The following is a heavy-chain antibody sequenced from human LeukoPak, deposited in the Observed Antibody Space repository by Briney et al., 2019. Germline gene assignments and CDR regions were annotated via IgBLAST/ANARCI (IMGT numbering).Heavy chain of an antibody. J-gene: IGHJ6*03. V-gene: IGHV4-34*01. D-gene: IGHD6-19*01. CDR1: GGSFSGYY. CDR3: ARGLGSGWYAYYMDV. Sequence: SETLSLTCAVYGGSFSGYYWSWIRQPPGKGLEWIGEINHSGSTNYNPSLKSRVTISVDTSKNQFSLKLSSVTAADTAVYYCARGLGSGWYAYYMDVWGKGTTVTVSS. CDR2: INHSGST.